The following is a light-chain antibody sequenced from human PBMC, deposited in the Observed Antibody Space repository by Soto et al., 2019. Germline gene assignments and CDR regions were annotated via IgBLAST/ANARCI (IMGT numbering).Light chain of an antibody. CDR1: STDVSGYNY. CDR2: DVS. CDR3: CSYAGSYTHYV. Sequence: QSALTQPRSVSGSPGQSVTLSCTGTSTDVSGYNYVSWYQQHPGKAPKLMIYDVSKRPSGVPDRYSGSKPGNTASQTISGLQAEEEADYYCCSYAGSYTHYVYGTGTKVTAL. V-gene: IGLV2-11*01. J-gene: IGLJ1*01.